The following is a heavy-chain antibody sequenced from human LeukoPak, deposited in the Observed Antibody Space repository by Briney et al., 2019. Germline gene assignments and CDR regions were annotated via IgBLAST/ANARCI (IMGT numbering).Heavy chain of an antibody. CDR1: GGSVSSGSYY. D-gene: IGHD3-22*01. Sequence: PSETLSLTCTVSGGSVSSGSYYWSWIRQPPGKGLEWIGYIYYSGSTNYNPSLKSRVTMSLDTSKNQFSPKLSSVTAADTAVYYCARDTYDSSGYSKLDYWGQGTLVTVSS. CDR3: ARDTYDSSGYSKLDY. J-gene: IGHJ4*02. CDR2: IYYSGST. V-gene: IGHV4-61*01.